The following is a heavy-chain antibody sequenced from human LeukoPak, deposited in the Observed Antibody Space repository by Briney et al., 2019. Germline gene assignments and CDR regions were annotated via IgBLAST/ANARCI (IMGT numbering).Heavy chain of an antibody. CDR3: ASSNFLYCSSTTCLFDY. CDR1: GYIYTDYY. J-gene: IGHJ4*02. Sequence: GASVRVSCKASGYIYTDYYLHWVRQAPGQGFEWMGGMNPNSGDTNYAQKFQGRVTMTSDTSISTAHMEMSRLRSDDTAVYDCASSNFLYCSSTTCLFDYWGQGTLVTVSS. CDR2: MNPNSGDT. V-gene: IGHV1-2*02. D-gene: IGHD2-2*01.